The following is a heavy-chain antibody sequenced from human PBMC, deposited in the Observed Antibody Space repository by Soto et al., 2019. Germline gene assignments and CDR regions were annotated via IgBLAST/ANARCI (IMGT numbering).Heavy chain of an antibody. CDR1: GYTFANYG. J-gene: IGHJ5*02. Sequence: ASVKVSCKASGYTFANYGISWVRQAPGQGLEWMGWISGNNGATNYAPKVQDRITMTLDTSTGVASMALRSLRSDDTAIYYCVRDMKYLRVTGNWLDPWGQGTLVTVSS. CDR3: VRDMKYLRVTGNWLDP. CDR2: ISGNNGAT. V-gene: IGHV1-18*04. D-gene: IGHD5-12*01.